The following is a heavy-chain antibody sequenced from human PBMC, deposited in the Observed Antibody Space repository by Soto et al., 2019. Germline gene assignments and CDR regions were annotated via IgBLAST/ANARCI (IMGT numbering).Heavy chain of an antibody. Sequence: GGSLRLSCAASGFTFGSYGMSWVRQAPGKGLEWASIISGSGDAKYYADSVKGRFTISRDNSKNTMYLQMDSLRAEDTAVYYCAKDFASDATSQGPNDYWGQGTLVTVSS. V-gene: IGHV3-23*01. CDR1: GFTFGSYG. J-gene: IGHJ4*02. CDR3: AKDFASDATSQGPNDY. CDR2: ISGSGDAK. D-gene: IGHD1-26*01.